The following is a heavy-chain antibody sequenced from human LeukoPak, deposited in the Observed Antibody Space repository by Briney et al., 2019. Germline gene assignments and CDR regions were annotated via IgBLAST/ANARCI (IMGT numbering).Heavy chain of an antibody. V-gene: IGHV4-59*12. D-gene: IGHD4-17*01. Sequence: SETLSLTCTVSGGSISSYYWSWIRQPPGKGLEWIGYIYYSGSTNYNPSLKSRVTISVDTSKNQFSLKLRSVTAADTAVYYCARDGLIRNGDHVEGNWFDPWGQGNLVTVSS. CDR3: ARDGLIRNGDHVEGNWFDP. J-gene: IGHJ5*02. CDR2: IYYSGST. CDR1: GGSISSYY.